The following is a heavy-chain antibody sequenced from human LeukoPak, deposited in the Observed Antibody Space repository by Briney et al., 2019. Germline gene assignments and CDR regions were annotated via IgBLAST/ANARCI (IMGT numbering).Heavy chain of an antibody. Sequence: GGSLRLSCAASGFTFSSYEMNWVRQAPGKGLEWVASVRPDGSEKTYVDSVRGRFTISRDNAKKSLYLQMNSLRAEDTAVYYCATGRATSIYWGQGTLVTVSS. V-gene: IGHV3-7*03. CDR1: GFTFSSYE. CDR3: ATGRATSIY. J-gene: IGHJ4*02. CDR2: VRPDGSEK.